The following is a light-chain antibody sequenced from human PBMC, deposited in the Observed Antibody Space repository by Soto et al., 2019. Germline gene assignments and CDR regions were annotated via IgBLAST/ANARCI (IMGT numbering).Light chain of an antibody. CDR2: EVS. V-gene: IGKV2D-29*01. J-gene: IGKJ4*01. CDR1: QSLGDSNGYNY. Sequence: EIVLTQSPLSLPVTPGEPASMSCRSSQSLGDSNGYNYVDWYLQKSGHPPQLLIFEVSNRFSGVPDRFSGSGSGTDFTLKISRVEAEDVRVYYCMQSIQFPRTFGGGTKVDI. CDR3: MQSIQFPRT.